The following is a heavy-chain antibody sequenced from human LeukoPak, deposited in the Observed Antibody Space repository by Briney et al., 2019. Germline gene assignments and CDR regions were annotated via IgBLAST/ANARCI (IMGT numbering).Heavy chain of an antibody. CDR3: AREGGWGAFDI. CDR1: GGSISSSSSY. J-gene: IGHJ3*02. CDR2: IYYSGST. V-gene: IGHV4-39*07. D-gene: IGHD3-16*01. Sequence: RPSETLSLTCTVSGGSISSSSSYWGWIRQPPGKGLEWIGDIYYSGSTYYNPSLKSRVTISVDTSKNQFSLKLSSVTAADTAVYYCAREGGWGAFDIWGQGTMVTVSS.